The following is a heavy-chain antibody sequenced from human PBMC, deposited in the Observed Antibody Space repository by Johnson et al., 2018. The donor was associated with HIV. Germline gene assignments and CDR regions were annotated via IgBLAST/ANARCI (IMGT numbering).Heavy chain of an antibody. D-gene: IGHD2-8*01. CDR1: GFTFSSYG. CDR3: ARGLNCTNGVCYTWAFDI. Sequence: VQLVESGGGVVQPGRSLRLSCAASGFTFSSYGMHWVRQAPGKGLEWVAVIWYDGSNKYYADSVKGRFTISRDNSKNTLYLQMNSLRAEDTAVYYCARGLNCTNGVCYTWAFDIWGQGTMFTVSS. J-gene: IGHJ3*02. V-gene: IGHV3-33*01. CDR2: IWYDGSNK.